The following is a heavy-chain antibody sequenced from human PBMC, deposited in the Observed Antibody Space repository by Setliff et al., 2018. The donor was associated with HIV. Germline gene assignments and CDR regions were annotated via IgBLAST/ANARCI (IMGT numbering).Heavy chain of an antibody. CDR1: GDNFNNVA. V-gene: IGHV1-69*13. CDR2: ILPIFGAT. CDR3: TNRGGSGTNVGNWFDP. D-gene: IGHD3-10*01. Sequence: AASVKVSCKASGDNFNNVALNWVRQAPGQGLEWMGGILPIFGATDYAQKFQGRLTLTAVQSENSVYMELSSLRSDDTAVYYCTNRGGSGTNVGNWFDPWGQGTLVTVSS. J-gene: IGHJ5*02.